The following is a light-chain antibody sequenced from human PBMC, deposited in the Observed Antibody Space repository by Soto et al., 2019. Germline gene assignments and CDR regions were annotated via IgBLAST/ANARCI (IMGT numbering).Light chain of an antibody. J-gene: IGKJ1*01. Sequence: DIQMTQSRSTLSASVADRVPIACLASQSISSWVAWYQQKPGKAPKLLIYGASRLESGVPSRFSGRGSGTEFTLTIGGLQPDDFATYYCQHYNAFPWPFGQGTKVDI. V-gene: IGKV1-5*01. CDR1: QSISSW. CDR2: GAS. CDR3: QHYNAFPWP.